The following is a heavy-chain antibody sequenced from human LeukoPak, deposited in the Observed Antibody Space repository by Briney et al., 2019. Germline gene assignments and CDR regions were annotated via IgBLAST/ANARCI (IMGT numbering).Heavy chain of an antibody. J-gene: IGHJ4*02. D-gene: IGHD2-2*01. Sequence: SETLSLTCAVYGGSFSGYYWSWIRQPPGKGREWIGEINHSGSTNYNPSPKSRVTISVDKSKNQFPLELGSVPAEDTAVYYCARGVRSSEDIVVVPAAISEYYFDYWGQGTLVSVSS. CDR2: INHSGST. CDR1: GGSFSGYY. CDR3: ARGVRSSEDIVVVPAAISEYYFDY. V-gene: IGHV4-34*01.